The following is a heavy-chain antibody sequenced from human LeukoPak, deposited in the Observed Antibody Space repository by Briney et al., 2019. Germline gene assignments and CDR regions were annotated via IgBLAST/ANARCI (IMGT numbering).Heavy chain of an antibody. Sequence: GWVSFACAASGLAFSNVGMHWVGQAPVQGMVWGWRINRGGSRTDYAGSGKGRFILSRDDAKNTLYLQLNSLRAEDTAMYFCARGGSDKAMAHDNWGQGTLVTVSS. CDR1: GLAFSNVG. V-gene: IGHV3-74*01. D-gene: IGHD3-10*01. J-gene: IGHJ4*02. CDR3: ARGGSDKAMAHDN. CDR2: INRGGSRT.